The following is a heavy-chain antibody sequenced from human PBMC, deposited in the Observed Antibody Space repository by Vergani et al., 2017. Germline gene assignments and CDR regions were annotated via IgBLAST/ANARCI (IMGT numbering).Heavy chain of an antibody. CDR2: IYPGDSDT. J-gene: IGHJ6*02. CDR1: GGSISSYY. V-gene: IGHV4-59*12. Sequence: QVQLQESGPGLVKPSETLSLTCTVSGGSISSYYWSWIRQPPGKGLEWIGYIYPGDSDTRYSPSFQGQVTISADKSISTAYLQWSSLKASDTAMYYCARRDVDGMDVWGQGTTVTVSS. CDR3: ARRDVDGMDV.